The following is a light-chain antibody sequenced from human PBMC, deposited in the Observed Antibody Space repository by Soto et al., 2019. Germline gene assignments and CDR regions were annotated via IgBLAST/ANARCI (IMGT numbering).Light chain of an antibody. V-gene: IGLV2-14*01. J-gene: IGLJ1*01. CDR2: DVS. CDR1: SSDVGAYNY. Sequence: QSVLTQPASVSGSPGQSITISCTGTSSDVGAYNYVSWFQQYPGKAPKLMIYDVSNRPSGVSNRFSGSKSGNTASLTISGLQAGDEADYYCCSYTSSSTYVFGTGTKLTVL. CDR3: CSYTSSSTYV.